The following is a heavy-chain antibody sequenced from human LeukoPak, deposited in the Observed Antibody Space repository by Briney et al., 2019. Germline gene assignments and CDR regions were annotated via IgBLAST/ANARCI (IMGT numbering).Heavy chain of an antibody. J-gene: IGHJ5*02. CDR2: VSFDGSNK. CDR1: GFTFNSYA. V-gene: IGHV3-30*04. Sequence: GGSLRLSCAASGFTFNSYAMHWVRQAPGKGLEWVAVVSFDGSNKFYADSVKGRFNISRDNSKNILYLQVSSLRTEDTAVYYCARADTLGSSGHFDPWGQGTLVTVSS. CDR3: ARADTLGSSGHFDP. D-gene: IGHD5-18*01.